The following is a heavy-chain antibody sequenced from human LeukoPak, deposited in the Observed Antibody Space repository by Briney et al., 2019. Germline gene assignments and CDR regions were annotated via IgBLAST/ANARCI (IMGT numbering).Heavy chain of an antibody. CDR3: AREAAPGGFDY. CDR2: IYGSGST. V-gene: IGHV4-4*07. J-gene: IGHJ4*02. CDR1: GGSISSYY. Sequence: SETLSLTCTVSGGSISSYYWSYIRQPAGKGLEWIGRIYGSGSTNYNPSHKSRVTMSVVTSKNQFSLKLSSVTAADTAVYFCAREAAPGGFDYWGQGTLVTVSS. D-gene: IGHD6-13*01.